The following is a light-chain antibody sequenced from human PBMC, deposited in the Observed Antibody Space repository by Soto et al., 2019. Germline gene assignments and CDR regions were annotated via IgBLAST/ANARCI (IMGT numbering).Light chain of an antibody. J-gene: IGKJ4*01. CDR3: QQRIHWPFT. CDR1: QSVSSY. V-gene: IGKV3-11*01. Sequence: EIVLTQSPATLSLSPGERATLSCRASQSVSSYLAWYQQKPGQAPRLLIYDASNRATGIPPRVSGSGSGPDFTLTISSLEPEDFALYSCQQRIHWPFTFGGGTKLEIK. CDR2: DAS.